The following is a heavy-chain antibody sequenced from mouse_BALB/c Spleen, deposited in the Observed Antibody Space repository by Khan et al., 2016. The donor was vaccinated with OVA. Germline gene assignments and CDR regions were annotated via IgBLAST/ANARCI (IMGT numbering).Heavy chain of an antibody. J-gene: IGHJ3*01. CDR2: IYPGSDST. Sequence: VQLQESGPELVKPGASVKMSCKASGYTFTDYVMNWVKQSNGQGLEWIGQIYPGSDSTYYNEQFKGKATLTADRSSSTAYMQLSNLTSEDSAVYFCARAGWDVFAYWGQGTLVTVAA. CDR3: ARAGWDVFAY. D-gene: IGHD4-1*01. V-gene: IGHV1-77*01. CDR1: GYTFTDYV.